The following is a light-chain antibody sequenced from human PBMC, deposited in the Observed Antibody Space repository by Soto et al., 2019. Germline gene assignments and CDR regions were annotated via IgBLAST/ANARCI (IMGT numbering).Light chain of an antibody. CDR3: SSYTSSSTLGV. Sequence: QSVLTQPASVSGSPGQSITISCPGTSSDVGGYNYVSWYQQHPDKAPKLMIYDVSNRPSGVSNRFSGSKSGNTASLTISGLQAEDEADYYCSSYTSSSTLGVFGTGTKVTVL. CDR1: SSDVGGYNY. J-gene: IGLJ1*01. V-gene: IGLV2-14*01. CDR2: DVS.